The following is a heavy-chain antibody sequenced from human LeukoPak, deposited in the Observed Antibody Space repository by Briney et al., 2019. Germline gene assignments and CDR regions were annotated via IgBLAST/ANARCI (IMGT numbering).Heavy chain of an antibody. CDR3: ARDRATAMFDY. V-gene: IGHV3-74*01. Sequence: PGGSLRLSCAASGFTFSSYWMHWVRQAPEKGLVWVSRINGDGGSTTYADSVKGRFTISRDNAKNTLYLQMNSLRAEDTAVYYCARDRATAMFDYWAQGTLVTVSS. CDR1: GFTFSSYW. CDR2: INGDGGST. D-gene: IGHD5-18*01. J-gene: IGHJ4*02.